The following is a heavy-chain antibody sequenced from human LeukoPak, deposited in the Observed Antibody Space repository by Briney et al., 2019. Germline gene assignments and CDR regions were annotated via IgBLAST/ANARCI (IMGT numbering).Heavy chain of an antibody. CDR1: GFSISTTAVG. Sequence: SGPTLVKPTQTLTLTGAFSGFSISTTAVGVGWIRQPPGKALEWLALIYWNDDKRYSSSLKSRLTVTKDTSKNQVVLTMANMDPVDTATYYCAHTRAAGGFSFDYWGQGALVTVSS. D-gene: IGHD6-13*01. CDR3: AHTRAAGGFSFDY. J-gene: IGHJ4*02. CDR2: IYWNDDK. V-gene: IGHV2-5*01.